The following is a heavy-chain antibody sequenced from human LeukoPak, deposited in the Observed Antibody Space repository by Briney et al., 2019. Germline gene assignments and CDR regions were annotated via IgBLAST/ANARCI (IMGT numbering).Heavy chain of an antibody. J-gene: IGHJ5*02. CDR1: GGSISSYY. Sequence: SETLSLTCTVSGGSISSYYWSWIRQPPGKGLEWIGYIYTSGSTNYHPSLKSQITISVDTSKNQFSLKLSSVTAADTAVYYCARAPIVGWRVYWFDPWGQGTLVTVSS. D-gene: IGHD6-13*01. CDR2: IYTSGST. V-gene: IGHV4-4*09. CDR3: ARAPIVGWRVYWFDP.